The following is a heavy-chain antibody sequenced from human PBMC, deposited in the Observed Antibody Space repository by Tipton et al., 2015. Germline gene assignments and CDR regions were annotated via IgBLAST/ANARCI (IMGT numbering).Heavy chain of an antibody. Sequence: SLRLSCAASGFTFSSYAMNWVRRAPGKGLEWVAVISWDGRNKYYADSVKGRFTVSRDNSRSTVFLQMNSLRLDDTAVYYCAKSLVSGDHQANPYYGMDVWGQGTTVTVSS. CDR2: ISWDGRNK. V-gene: IGHV3-30*18. J-gene: IGHJ6*02. D-gene: IGHD2-21*01. CDR1: GFTFSSYA. CDR3: AKSLVSGDHQANPYYGMDV.